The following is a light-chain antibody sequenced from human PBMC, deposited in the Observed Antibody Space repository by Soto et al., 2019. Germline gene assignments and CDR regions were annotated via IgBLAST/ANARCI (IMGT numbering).Light chain of an antibody. CDR2: TAS. CDR1: QGIRSE. CDR3: KQDYSYPRT. J-gene: IGKJ4*01. V-gene: IGKV1-6*01. Sequence: ASDMSHSASSPSAYVGDRLPIHFRASQGIRSELGWYQQKPGKAPNLLIHTASTLPTGVPSRFSGSGSGTDFTLTISSLQPEDFAAYYCKQDYSYPRTFGGGTKVDIK.